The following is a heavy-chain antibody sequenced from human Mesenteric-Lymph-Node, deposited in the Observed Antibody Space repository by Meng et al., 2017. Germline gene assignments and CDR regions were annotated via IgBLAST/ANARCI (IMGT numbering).Heavy chain of an antibody. CDR2: IHSIGST. CDR3: VRDLVDYAAGASNRLAG. CDR1: GVPITSRDYY. D-gene: IGHD2-8*02. V-gene: IGHV4-39*07. Sequence: SETLSLTCTVSGVPITSRDYYGGWTRQTPGKGLEWIASIHSIGSTYRNQSLRSRISISLDTPRNQFSLKLNSVSAADTAVYYCVRDLVDYAAGASNRLAGWGQGALVTVSS. J-gene: IGHJ4*02.